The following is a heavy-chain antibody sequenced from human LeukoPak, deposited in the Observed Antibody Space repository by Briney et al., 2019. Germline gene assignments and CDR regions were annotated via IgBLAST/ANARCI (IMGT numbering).Heavy chain of an antibody. CDR1: GYTFTGYY. J-gene: IGHJ4*02. CDR3: ARGIGDYGDSGFDY. D-gene: IGHD4-17*01. V-gene: IGHV1-2*02. CDR2: INPNSGGT. Sequence: GASVKVSRKASGYTFTGYYVHWVRQAPGQGLEWMGWINPNSGGTNYAQKFQGRVTMTRDTSISTAYMELNRLRSDDTAVYYCARGIGDYGDSGFDYWGQGTLLTVSS.